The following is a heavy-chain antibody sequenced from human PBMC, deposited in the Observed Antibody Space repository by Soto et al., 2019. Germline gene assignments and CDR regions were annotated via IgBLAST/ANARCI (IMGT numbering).Heavy chain of an antibody. Sequence: QDQLVQSGAEVKKPGASVKVSCKASGGTFSSHTFSWVRQAPGQGLEWMGRIIPALGTATYAQKFQGRVTITADESATIVYMELNSLRSADPAVYYCARPDFGDYWYFDLWGRGTLVTVSS. V-gene: IGHV1-69*08. CDR1: GGTFSSHT. CDR2: IIPALGTA. CDR3: ARPDFGDYWYFDL. J-gene: IGHJ2*01. D-gene: IGHD4-17*01.